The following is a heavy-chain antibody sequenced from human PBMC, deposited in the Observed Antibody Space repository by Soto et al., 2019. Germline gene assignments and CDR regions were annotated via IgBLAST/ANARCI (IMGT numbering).Heavy chain of an antibody. J-gene: IGHJ4*02. Sequence: QVQLQESGPGLVKPSETLSLTCTVSGGSISSYYWSWFRQPPGKGLEWIGYTYYSGSTNYNPSLKSRVTISVDTSKNQFYLKLNSMTAADTAVYYCARHNYGSGSTYFDYWGQGTLVTVSS. V-gene: IGHV4-59*08. CDR2: TYYSGST. CDR1: GGSISSYY. D-gene: IGHD3-10*01. CDR3: ARHNYGSGSTYFDY.